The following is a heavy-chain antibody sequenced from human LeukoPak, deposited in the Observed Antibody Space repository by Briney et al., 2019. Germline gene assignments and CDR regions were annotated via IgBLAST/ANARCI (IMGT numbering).Heavy chain of an antibody. CDR2: IKQGGSEK. V-gene: IGHV3-7*04. CDR1: GFTFSSYW. Sequence: PGGSLRLSCAASGFTFSSYWMSWVRQAPGKGLEWVANIKQGGSEKKYVDSVKGRFTISRDNAKNSLSLQMNSLRVEDTAVYYCARIGYSQDAFDFWGQGTMVTVSS. J-gene: IGHJ3*01. CDR3: ARIGYSQDAFDF. D-gene: IGHD5-18*01.